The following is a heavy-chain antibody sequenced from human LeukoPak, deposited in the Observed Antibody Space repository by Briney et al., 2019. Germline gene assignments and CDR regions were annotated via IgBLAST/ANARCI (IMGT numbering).Heavy chain of an antibody. CDR3: ATHWDYYDSSDYDAFDI. D-gene: IGHD3-22*01. CDR2: IYPGDSDT. Sequence: GESLKISCKGSGYSFTSYWIGWVRQMPGKGVEGMGIIYPGDSDTRYSPSFQGQVTISADKSISTAYLQWSSLKASDTAMYYCATHWDYYDSSDYDAFDIWGQGTMVTVSS. CDR1: GYSFTSYW. V-gene: IGHV5-51*01. J-gene: IGHJ3*02.